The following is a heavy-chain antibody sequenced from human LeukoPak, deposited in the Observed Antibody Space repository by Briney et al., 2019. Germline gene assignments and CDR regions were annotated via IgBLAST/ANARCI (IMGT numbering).Heavy chain of an antibody. Sequence: SVKVSCKASGGTFSSYAISWVRQAPGQGLEWMGGIIPIFGTANYAQKFQGRVTITADESTSTAYMELSSLRSEDTAVYYCASVHNYYGSGSYSYWGQGTLVTVSS. CDR2: IIPIFGTA. D-gene: IGHD3-10*01. V-gene: IGHV1-69*13. CDR1: GGTFSSYA. CDR3: ASVHNYYGSGSYSY. J-gene: IGHJ4*02.